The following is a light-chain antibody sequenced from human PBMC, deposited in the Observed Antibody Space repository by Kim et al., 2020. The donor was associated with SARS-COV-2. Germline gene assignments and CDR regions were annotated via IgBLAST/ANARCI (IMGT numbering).Light chain of an antibody. J-gene: IGKJ4*01. CDR2: DAS. Sequence: LSPGERALLSCRASQRVGRYLTWHQQKPGQAPRLLIFDASNRANGIPARFSGSGSGTDFTLTISSLEPEDFAVYYCQQRSNWPLTFGGGTKVDIK. CDR3: QQRSNWPLT. V-gene: IGKV3-11*01. CDR1: QRVGRY.